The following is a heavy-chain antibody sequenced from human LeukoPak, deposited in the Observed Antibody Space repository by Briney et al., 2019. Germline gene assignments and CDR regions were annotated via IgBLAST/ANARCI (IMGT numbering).Heavy chain of an antibody. CDR3: ARGHYCSSTSCSHFDY. CDR2: FNHSGST. CDR1: GGSFSGYY. J-gene: IGHJ4*02. V-gene: IGHV4-34*01. D-gene: IGHD2-2*01. Sequence: PSETLSLTCAVYGGSFSGYYWSWIRQPPGKGLEWIGEFNHSGSTNYNPSLKSRVTISVDTSKNQFSLKLSSVTAADTAVYYCARGHYCSSTSCSHFDYWGQGTLVTVSS.